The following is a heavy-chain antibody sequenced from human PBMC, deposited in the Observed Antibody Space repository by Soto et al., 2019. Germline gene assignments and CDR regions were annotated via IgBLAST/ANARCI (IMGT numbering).Heavy chain of an antibody. J-gene: IGHJ4*02. V-gene: IGHV3-11*06. D-gene: IGHD2-8*01. Sequence: LRLFCVGSDFSLSGFYMSWVRQAPGKGLEWLSFISMSGSYKTYAASVEGRFTISRDNVKNILYLQMDSLRVEDTAVYYCASRGHCSNGQCHPFDYWGQGTQVTVSS. CDR1: DFSLSGFY. CDR2: ISMSGSYK. CDR3: ASRGHCSNGQCHPFDY.